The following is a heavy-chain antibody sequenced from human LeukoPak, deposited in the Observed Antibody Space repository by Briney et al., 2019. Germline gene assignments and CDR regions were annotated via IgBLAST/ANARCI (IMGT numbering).Heavy chain of an antibody. CDR2: INHSGST. Sequence: SETLSLTCAVYGGSFSGYYWSWIRQPPGKGLEWIGEINHSGSTNYSPSLKSRVTISVDTSKNQFSLKLSSVTAADTAVYYCARAMVRGVPLDYWGQGTLVTVSS. J-gene: IGHJ4*02. CDR3: ARAMVRGVPLDY. D-gene: IGHD3-10*01. V-gene: IGHV4-34*01. CDR1: GGSFSGYY.